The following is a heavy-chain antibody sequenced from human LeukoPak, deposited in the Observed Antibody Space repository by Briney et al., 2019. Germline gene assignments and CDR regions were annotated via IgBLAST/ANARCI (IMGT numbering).Heavy chain of an antibody. CDR1: GFTFSSYA. J-gene: IGHJ4*02. D-gene: IGHD3-16*02. Sequence: GGSLRLSCAASGFTFSSYAMSWVRQAPGKGLEWVSAISGSGGSTYYADSVKGRFTISRDNSKNTLYLQMNSLRAEDTAVCYCAKEGNYVWGSYRPSFDYWGQGTLVTVSS. CDR3: AKEGNYVWGSYRPSFDY. V-gene: IGHV3-23*01. CDR2: ISGSGGST.